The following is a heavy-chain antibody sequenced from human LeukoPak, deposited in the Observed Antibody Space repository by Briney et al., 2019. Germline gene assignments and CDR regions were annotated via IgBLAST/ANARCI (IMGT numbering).Heavy chain of an antibody. CDR1: GFTFSDYS. V-gene: IGHV3-21*01. J-gene: IGHJ4*02. CDR2: ISSGSGYI. Sequence: GGSLRLSCAASGFTFSDYSMNWVRQAPGRGLEWVSFISSGSGYIYYADSVKDRFTISRDNARNSLYLQMNSLRAEDTAVYYCARDWRTQVLHPYYFEYWGQGVLVTVSS. D-gene: IGHD3-16*01. CDR3: ARDWRTQVLHPYYFEY.